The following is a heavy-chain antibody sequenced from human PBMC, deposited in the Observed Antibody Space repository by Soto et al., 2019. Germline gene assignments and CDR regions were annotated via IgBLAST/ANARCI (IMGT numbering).Heavy chain of an antibody. CDR2: ISAYDGKT. J-gene: IGHJ5*02. CDR1: GGTFSSYA. V-gene: IGHV1-18*01. Sequence: ASVKVSCKASGGTFSSYAFSWVRQAPGQGLELMGWISAYDGKTTYAEKFQGRVTLTTDTSTSTAYMELRSLRSDDTAIYYCARDPHEFWTSYWFDPWGQGTPVTVSS. D-gene: IGHD3-3*01. CDR3: ARDPHEFWTSYWFDP.